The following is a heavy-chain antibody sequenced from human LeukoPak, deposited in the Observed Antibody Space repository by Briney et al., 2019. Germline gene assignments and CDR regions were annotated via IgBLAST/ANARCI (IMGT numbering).Heavy chain of an antibody. J-gene: IGHJ4*02. Sequence: TPGGSLRLSCAASGFTFSSYAMHWVRQAPGKGLEWVSSISSSSSYIYYADSVKGRFTISRDNAKNSLYLQMNSLRAEDTAVYYCAVWGDGEGAFDYWGQGTLVTVSS. CDR1: GFTFSSYA. CDR3: AVWGDGEGAFDY. V-gene: IGHV3-21*01. D-gene: IGHD2-21*01. CDR2: ISSSSSYI.